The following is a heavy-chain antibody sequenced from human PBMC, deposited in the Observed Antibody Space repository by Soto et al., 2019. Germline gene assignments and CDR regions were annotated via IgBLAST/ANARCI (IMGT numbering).Heavy chain of an antibody. CDR3: AREGTNWNYFDY. J-gene: IGHJ4*02. V-gene: IGHV3-64*01. CDR2: ISSDGGST. CDR1: GFTFSSYA. Sequence: EVQLVESGGGLVQPGGSLRLSCAASGFTFSSYAMHWVRQAPGKGLEYVSAISSDGGSTYYANSVNGRFTISRDNSKNTLYLQMGSLRAEDMAVYYCAREGTNWNYFDYWGQGTLVTVSS. D-gene: IGHD1-20*01.